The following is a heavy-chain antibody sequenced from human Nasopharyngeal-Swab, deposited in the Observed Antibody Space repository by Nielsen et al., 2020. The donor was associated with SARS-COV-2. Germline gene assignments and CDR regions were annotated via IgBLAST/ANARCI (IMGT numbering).Heavy chain of an antibody. V-gene: IGHV3-73*01. CDR1: WFIFSSSA. Sequence: GESLKISCAASWFIFSSSAMHWVRQASGKGLEWLGRIGDKDHNYATTYGASVKGRFTISRDDSKNTVFLQMDSLKTEDTALYYCTTDFYFDYWGQGTLVTVSS. J-gene: IGHJ4*02. CDR3: TTDFYFDY. CDR2: IGDKDHNYAT.